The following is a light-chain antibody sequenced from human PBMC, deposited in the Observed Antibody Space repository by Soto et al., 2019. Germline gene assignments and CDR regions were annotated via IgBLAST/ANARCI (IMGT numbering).Light chain of an antibody. J-gene: IGLJ2*01. Sequence: QAVVTQPPSVSGAPGQRVTISCTGSSSNIGAVFDVHWYQQVPGTAPKLLIYENTKRPSGVPDRFSGSKSGTSASLAITGLQAEEESDSYCQSYDSGLSGWLFGGGTKLTVL. CDR3: QSYDSGLSGWL. CDR2: ENT. V-gene: IGLV1-40*01. CDR1: SSNIGAVFD.